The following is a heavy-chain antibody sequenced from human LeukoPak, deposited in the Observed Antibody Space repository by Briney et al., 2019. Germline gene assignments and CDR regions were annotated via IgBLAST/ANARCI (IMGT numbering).Heavy chain of an antibody. D-gene: IGHD6-19*01. J-gene: IGHJ4*02. CDR2: ISYDGSNK. CDR1: GFTFSSYG. CDR3: AKVDSGWFREPPSRD. V-gene: IGHV3-30*18. Sequence: GGSLRLSCAASGFTFSSYGMPWVRQAPGKGLEWVAVISYDGSNKYYADSVKGRFTISRDNSKNTLYLQMNSLRAGDTAVYYCAKVDSGWFREPPSRDWGQGTLVTVSS.